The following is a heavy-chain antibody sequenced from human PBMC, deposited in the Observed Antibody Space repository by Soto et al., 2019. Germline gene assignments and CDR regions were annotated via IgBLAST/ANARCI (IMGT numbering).Heavy chain of an antibody. CDR1: GFTVSNNY. CDR3: ARDGPYKWV. V-gene: IGHV3-66*01. J-gene: IGHJ4*02. Sequence: EVQLVESGGGLVQPGGSLRLSCAASGFTVSNNYMRWVRQAPGKGLEWVSLIYSGGATYYGDSVKGRFTISIDNSKNTLKLQMNTVRAEDTVVYYCARDGPYKWVGGQGILVTVSS. D-gene: IGHD1-1*01. CDR2: IYSGGAT.